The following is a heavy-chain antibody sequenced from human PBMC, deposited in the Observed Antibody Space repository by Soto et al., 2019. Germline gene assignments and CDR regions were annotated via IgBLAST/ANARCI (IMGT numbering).Heavy chain of an antibody. CDR1: CGSLSSGGYY. CDR3: ARVLNPNDYGDFYFDY. J-gene: IGHJ4*02. Sequence: SSGTLSLTCTVSCGSLSSGGYYWSWVRPHPGKGLEWIGYIYYSGSTYYNPSLKSRVTISVDTSKNQFSLKLSSVTAADTAVYYCARVLNPNDYGDFYFDYWGQGTLVTVSS. D-gene: IGHD4-17*01. CDR2: IYYSGST. V-gene: IGHV4-31*03.